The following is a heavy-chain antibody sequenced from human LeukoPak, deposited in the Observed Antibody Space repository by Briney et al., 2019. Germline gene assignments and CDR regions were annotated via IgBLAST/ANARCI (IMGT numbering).Heavy chain of an antibody. CDR1: GGSISSGGYY. D-gene: IGHD1-20*01. CDR3: AIRITGTTTNWFDP. Sequence: PSQTLSLTCTVSGGSISSGGYYWGWIRQHPGKGLEWIGYIYYSGSTYYNPSLKSRVTISVDTSKNQFSLKLSSVTAADTAVYYCAIRITGTTTNWFDPWGQGTLVAVSS. V-gene: IGHV4-31*03. J-gene: IGHJ5*02. CDR2: IYYSGST.